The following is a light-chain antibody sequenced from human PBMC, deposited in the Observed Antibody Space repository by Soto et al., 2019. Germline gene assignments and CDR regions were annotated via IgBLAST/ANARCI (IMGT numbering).Light chain of an antibody. J-gene: IGKJ1*01. CDR2: AAS. Sequence: IQMTQSPSSLSASVGDRVTITYLASQSISSYLNWYQQKPGKAPKLLIYAASSLQSGVPSRFSGSGSGTDFTLTISSLQPEDFATYYCQQSYSTPRTFGQGTMVDIK. V-gene: IGKV1-39*01. CDR3: QQSYSTPRT. CDR1: QSISSY.